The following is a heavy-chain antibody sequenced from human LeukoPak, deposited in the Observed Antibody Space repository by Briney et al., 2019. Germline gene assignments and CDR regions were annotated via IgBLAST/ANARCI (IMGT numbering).Heavy chain of an antibody. CDR1: GGSISGYY. V-gene: IGHV4-59*08. CDR2: IYYSGST. J-gene: IGHJ4*02. D-gene: IGHD3-16*01. CDR3: VRHPWRMGSRDYNFDD. Sequence: SETLSLTCTVSGGSISGYYWSWFRQPPGKGLEWIGHIYYSGSTNYNPSLKSRVTISVDTSKNQFSLKMTSVTAADTAVYYCVRHPWRMGSRDYNFDDWGQGTLVTVSS.